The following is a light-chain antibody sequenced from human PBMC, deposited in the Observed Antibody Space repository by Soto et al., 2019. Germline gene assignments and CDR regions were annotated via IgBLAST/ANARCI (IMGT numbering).Light chain of an antibody. CDR3: QSQDSSLSGSV. V-gene: IGLV2-8*01. CDR1: SSDVGGYNY. Sequence: QSVLTQPPSASGSPGQSVTISCTGTSSDVGGYNYVSWYQQHPGKAPKLMIYEVSKRPSGVPDRFSGSKSGTSASLAITGLQAEDEADYYCQSQDSSLSGSVFGGGTKVTVL. J-gene: IGLJ2*01. CDR2: EVS.